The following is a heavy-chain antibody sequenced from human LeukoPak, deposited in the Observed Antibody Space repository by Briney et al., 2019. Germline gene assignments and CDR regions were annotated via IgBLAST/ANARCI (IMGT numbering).Heavy chain of an antibody. V-gene: IGHV6-1*01. J-gene: IGHJ4*02. CDR3: ARDVATTGWYTFDY. Sequence: SQTLSLTCAISGDSVSSINGAWNWVRQSPSRGLEWLGRTYYKSKWYSDYAVPIQGRISINPDTSKNQFTLHLFSVTPDDTAVYYCARDVATTGWYTFDYWGQGTRVTVSS. D-gene: IGHD6-19*01. CDR2: TYYKSKWYS. CDR1: GDSVSSINGA.